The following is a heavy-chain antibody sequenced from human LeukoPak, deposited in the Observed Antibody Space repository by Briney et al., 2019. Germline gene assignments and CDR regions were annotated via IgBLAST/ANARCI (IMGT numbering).Heavy chain of an antibody. J-gene: IGHJ4*02. D-gene: IGHD3-22*01. CDR3: AVGDYYYDTRFDY. V-gene: IGHV1-3*03. Sequence: ASVKVSCKASGFPFTSYAIRWVRQAPGQRLEWMGWVNADNSNTKYSQEFQGRVTITRDTSASTAYMGLNSLRSEDMAVYYCAVGDYYYDTRFDYWGQGTLVTVSS. CDR2: VNADNSNT. CDR1: GFPFTSYA.